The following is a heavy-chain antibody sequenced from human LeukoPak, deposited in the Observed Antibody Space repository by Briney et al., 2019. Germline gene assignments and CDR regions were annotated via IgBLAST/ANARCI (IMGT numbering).Heavy chain of an antibody. V-gene: IGHV1-2*02. CDR2: INPNSGGT. J-gene: IGHJ4*02. CDR1: GYTFTGYY. Sequence: ASVKVSCKTSGYTFTGYYMHWVRQAPGQGLEWMGWINPNSGGTKYAQKFQGRVTMTRDTSISTAYMELSGLRSDDTTVYYCARDNQQLDFDYWGQGTLVTVFS. D-gene: IGHD6-13*01. CDR3: ARDNQQLDFDY.